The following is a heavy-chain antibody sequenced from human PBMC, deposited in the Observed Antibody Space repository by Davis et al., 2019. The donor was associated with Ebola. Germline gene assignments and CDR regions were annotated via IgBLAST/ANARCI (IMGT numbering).Heavy chain of an antibody. Sequence: GESLKISCAVSGFTFSNYWMHWVRQAPGKGLVWISRINSDGGSTTYADSVKGRFTISRDNAKNTLYLQMNSLRAEDTAVYYCARGGKGDTVMVTNYWGQGTLVTVSS. CDR2: INSDGGST. CDR1: GFTFSNYW. D-gene: IGHD5-18*01. J-gene: IGHJ4*02. CDR3: ARGGKGDTVMVTNY. V-gene: IGHV3-74*01.